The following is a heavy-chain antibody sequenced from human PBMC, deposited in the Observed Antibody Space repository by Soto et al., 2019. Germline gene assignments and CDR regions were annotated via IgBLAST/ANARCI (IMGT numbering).Heavy chain of an antibody. CDR2: ISAYNGNT. Sequence: ASVKASSKAPGYTLTSYGFSWVRQATGKGLEWMGWISAYNGNTNYAQKLQGRVTMTTDTSTSTAYMELRSLRSDDTAVYYCAREGGSSWHAGFDPWGQGTLVTVSS. V-gene: IGHV1-18*01. CDR1: GYTLTSYG. J-gene: IGHJ5*02. D-gene: IGHD6-13*01. CDR3: AREGGSSWHAGFDP.